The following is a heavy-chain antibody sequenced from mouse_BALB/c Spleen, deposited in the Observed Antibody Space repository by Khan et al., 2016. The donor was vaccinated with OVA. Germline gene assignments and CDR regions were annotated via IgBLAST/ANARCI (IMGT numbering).Heavy chain of an antibody. J-gene: IGHJ2*01. D-gene: IGHD3-2*02. Sequence: QVQLQQSGTELVRPGASVKLSCKTSGYIFTSYWIHWVKQRSGQGLEWIARIYPGTGITYYSEKFNGKASLIADKSSSTAYMHLSSLKSEDSAVYFCAREEALYYLDYWGQGTTLTVSS. CDR3: AREEALYYLDY. CDR2: IYPGTGIT. V-gene: IGHV1S132*01. CDR1: GYIFTSYW.